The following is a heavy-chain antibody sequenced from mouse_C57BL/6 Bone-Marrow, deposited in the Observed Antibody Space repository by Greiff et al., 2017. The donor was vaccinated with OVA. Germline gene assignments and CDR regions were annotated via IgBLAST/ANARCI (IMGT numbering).Heavy chain of an antibody. CDR2: IDPSDSYT. J-gene: IGHJ2*01. D-gene: IGHD1-2*01. Sequence: QVQLQQPGAELVMPGASVKLSCKASGYTFTSYWMHWVKQRPGQGLEWIGEIDPSDSYTNYNQKFQGKSTLTVDKSSSTAYMQLSSLTSEDSSVYYCAREGVRPYFDYWGQGTTLTVSS. CDR1: GYTFTSYW. V-gene: IGHV1-69*01. CDR3: AREGVRPYFDY.